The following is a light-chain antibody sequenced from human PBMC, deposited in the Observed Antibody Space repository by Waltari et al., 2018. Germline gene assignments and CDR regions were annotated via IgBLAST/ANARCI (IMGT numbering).Light chain of an antibody. CDR3: QQRAKWPLT. V-gene: IGKV3-11*01. J-gene: IGKJ4*01. Sequence: EIVLTQSPAKLSLSPGERANLPCRASQSVSNYLAWYQQKPGQAPTLLIYDTSNRATDIPARFSGSGSGTDFTLTITSLEPGDSAIYYCQQRAKWPLTFGGGTRVETK. CDR2: DTS. CDR1: QSVSNY.